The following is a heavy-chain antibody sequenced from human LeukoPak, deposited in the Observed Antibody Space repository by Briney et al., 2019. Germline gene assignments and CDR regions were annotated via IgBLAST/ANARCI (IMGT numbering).Heavy chain of an antibody. D-gene: IGHD2-2*01. J-gene: IGHJ4*02. V-gene: IGHV3-9*01. CDR2: ISWNSGSI. CDR3: AKDMCSSTGCHEFVY. Sequence: GGSLRLSCAASGFTFDDYAMHWVRQAPGKGLEWVSGISWNSGSIGYADSVKGRFTISRDNAKNSLYLQMNSLRAEDTALYYCAKDMCSSTGCHEFVYWGQGTLVTVSS. CDR1: GFTFDDYA.